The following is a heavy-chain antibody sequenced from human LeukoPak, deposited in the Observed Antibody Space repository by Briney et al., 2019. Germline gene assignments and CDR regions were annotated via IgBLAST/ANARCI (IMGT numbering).Heavy chain of an antibody. CDR2: INPSGGSA. D-gene: IGHD1-1*01. V-gene: IGHV1-46*01. CDR1: GYTFTNYY. Sequence: ASVRVSCKASGYTFTNYYIHWVRQAPGQGMGWMGRINPSGGSANYAQKVQGRGTITRDTDTSTVYMELSSLRSEDTAVYYCARETSDSWGQGTLVTVSS. CDR3: ARETSDS. J-gene: IGHJ5*01.